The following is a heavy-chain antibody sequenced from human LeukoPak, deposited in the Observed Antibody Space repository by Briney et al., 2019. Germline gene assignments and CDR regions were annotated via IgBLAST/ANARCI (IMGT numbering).Heavy chain of an antibody. CDR2: IKGDETVI. V-gene: IGHV3-74*01. Sequence: QPGGSVSLSCAASGFSFRTHWMYWVRQAPGTGLVWVSRIKGDETVIRYADSVKDRFTIYRDNARNTVSLQMNSLRVEDTAVYYCARGITAEESVAIDYWGQGTLVTVSS. D-gene: IGHD6-13*01. CDR1: GFSFRTHW. J-gene: IGHJ4*02. CDR3: ARGITAEESVAIDY.